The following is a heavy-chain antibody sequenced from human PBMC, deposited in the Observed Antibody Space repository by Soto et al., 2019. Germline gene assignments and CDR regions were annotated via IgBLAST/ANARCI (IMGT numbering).Heavy chain of an antibody. CDR1: GYTFTSYG. Sequence: ASVKVSCKASGYTFTSYGYAWVRQAPGQGLEWMGWISAYNGDTNYAQKFQDRVTMTTDTSTTTAYMELRSLRSDDTAVYYCAVPHSGYCSGGSCYDLLFDYWGQGTLVTVSS. J-gene: IGHJ4*02. CDR2: ISAYNGDT. CDR3: AVPHSGYCSGGSCYDLLFDY. D-gene: IGHD2-15*01. V-gene: IGHV1-18*01.